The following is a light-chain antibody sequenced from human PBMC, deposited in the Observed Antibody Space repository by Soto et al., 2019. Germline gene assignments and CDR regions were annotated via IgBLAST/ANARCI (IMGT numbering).Light chain of an antibody. CDR2: EGS. CDR3: CSYAGSSTPYV. J-gene: IGLJ1*01. Sequence: QSARTQPASVCGSPGQAITISCTGTSSDVGSYNLVSWYQQHPGKAPKLMIYEGSKRPSGVSNRFSGSKSGNTASLTISGLQAEDEADYYCCSYAGSSTPYVFGTGTKVTVL. CDR1: SSDVGSYNL. V-gene: IGLV2-23*01.